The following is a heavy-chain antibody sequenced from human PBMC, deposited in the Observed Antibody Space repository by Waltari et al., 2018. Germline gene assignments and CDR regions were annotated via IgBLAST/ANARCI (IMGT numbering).Heavy chain of an antibody. J-gene: IGHJ4*02. CDR3: ARVELRYYDSSGYYYLSPTYYY. V-gene: IGHV4-39*07. CDR1: GGSISSSSYY. CDR2: IYYSGST. D-gene: IGHD3-22*01. Sequence: QLQLQESGPGLVKPSETLSLTCTVSGGSISSSSYYWGWIRQPPGKGLEWIGSIYYSGSTYYNPSLKSRVTISVDTSKNQFSLKLSSVTAADTAVYYCARVELRYYDSSGYYYLSPTYYYWGQGTLVTVSS.